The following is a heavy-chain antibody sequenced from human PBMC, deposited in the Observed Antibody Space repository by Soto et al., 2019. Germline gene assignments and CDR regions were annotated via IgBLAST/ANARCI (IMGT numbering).Heavy chain of an antibody. CDR1: GFTFSSFG. V-gene: IGHV3-30*03. CDR3: ARGFDAGRSYYFDY. J-gene: IGHJ4*02. Sequence: GGSLRLSCAASGFTFSSFGMHWVRQAPGKGLEWVAVISSDGSVTFYADSVKGRLTISRDNSKNTLYVQMNIVRAEDTAVYYCARGFDAGRSYYFDYWGQGTQVTAPQ. CDR2: ISSDGSVT. D-gene: IGHD2-15*01.